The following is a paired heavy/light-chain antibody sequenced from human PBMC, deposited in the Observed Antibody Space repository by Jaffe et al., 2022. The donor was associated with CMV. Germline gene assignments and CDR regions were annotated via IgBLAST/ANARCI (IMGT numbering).Heavy chain of an antibody. Sequence: QVQLVQSGAEVKKPGASVKVSCKASGYTFTAYYIHWVRQAPGQGLEWMGWINPNTGATNYAQKFQGRVTMTRDTSISTAYMELTGQSSDDTAVYYCARDVSGDFDWFINPSHGMDVWGQGTTVTVSS. CDR2: INPNTGAT. V-gene: IGHV1-2*02. CDR1: GYTFTAYY. CDR3: ARDVSGDFDWFINPSHGMDV. J-gene: IGHJ6*02. D-gene: IGHD3-9*01.
Light chain of an antibody. J-gene: IGLJ2*01. CDR1: SLRTFY. CDR2: GKN. V-gene: IGLV3-19*01. CDR3: TSRDNSGNLHVV. Sequence: SSELTQDPAVSVALGQTVRITCQGDSLRTFYGSWYQQKPGQAPVLVVYGKNYRPSGVPDRFSGSSSEDTASLTITGAQAEDEAEYYCTSRDNSGNLHVVFGGGTKLTVL.